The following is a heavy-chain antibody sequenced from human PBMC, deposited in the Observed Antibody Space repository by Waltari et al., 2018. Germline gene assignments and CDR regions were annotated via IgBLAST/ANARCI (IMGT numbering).Heavy chain of an antibody. J-gene: IGHJ4*02. CDR1: GYSFTSYW. V-gene: IGHV5-51*01. CDR3: ARYLWVTASFYYLDY. Sequence: EVQLVQSGAEVKTPGESLKISCKGSGYSFTSYWIGWVRQLPGKGLEWRGISDRGDSDTRYSPSFQGQVTIAADKSISTAYLQWSSLKASDTAMYYCARYLWVTASFYYLDYWGQGTLVTVSS. CDR2: SDRGDSDT. D-gene: IGHD2-21*02.